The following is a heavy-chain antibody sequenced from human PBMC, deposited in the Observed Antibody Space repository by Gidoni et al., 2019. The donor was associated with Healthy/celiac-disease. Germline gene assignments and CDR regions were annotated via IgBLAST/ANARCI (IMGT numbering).Heavy chain of an antibody. CDR1: GGSISISSYY. D-gene: IGHD6-13*01. V-gene: IGHV4-39*01. J-gene: IGHJ6*02. Sequence: QLQLQESGPGLVKPSETLSLTCTVSGGSISISSYYWGWIRQPPGKGLEWIGSIYYSGSTYYNPSLKSRVTISVDTSKNQFSLKLSSVTAADTAVYYCARAADYYYYGMDVWDQGTTVTVSS. CDR2: IYYSGST. CDR3: ARAADYYYYGMDV.